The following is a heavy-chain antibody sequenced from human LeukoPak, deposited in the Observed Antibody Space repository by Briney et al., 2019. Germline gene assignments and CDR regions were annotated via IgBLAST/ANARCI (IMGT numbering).Heavy chain of an antibody. D-gene: IGHD3-10*01. J-gene: IGHJ4*02. CDR1: GFTFSSYW. CDR2: INSDGSST. CDR3: VGDYGSGPFDY. Sequence: GVSLRLSCAASGFTFSSYWMHWVRQGPGKGLVWVSRINSDGSSTSYADSVKGRFTISRDNAKNTLYLQMNSLRAEDTAVYYCVGDYGSGPFDYWGQGTLVTVSS. V-gene: IGHV3-74*01.